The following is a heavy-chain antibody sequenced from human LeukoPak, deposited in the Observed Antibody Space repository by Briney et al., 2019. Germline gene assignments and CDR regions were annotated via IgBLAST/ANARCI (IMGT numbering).Heavy chain of an antibody. Sequence: ASVKVSCKASGYTFTSYGISWVRQAPEQGLEWMGWISAYNGNTNYAQKLQGRVTMTTDTSTSTAYMELRSLRSDDTAVYYCARSDAVGDYYYYYMDVWGKGTTVTVSS. CDR3: ARSDAVGDYYYYYMDV. V-gene: IGHV1-18*01. CDR2: ISAYNGNT. CDR1: GYTFTSYG. D-gene: IGHD3-16*01. J-gene: IGHJ6*03.